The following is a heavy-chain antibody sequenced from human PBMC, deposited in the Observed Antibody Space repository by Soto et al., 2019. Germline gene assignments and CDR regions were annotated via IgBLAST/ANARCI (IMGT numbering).Heavy chain of an antibody. D-gene: IGHD3-22*01. CDR3: ARTSYYYDSSGYCDY. J-gene: IGHJ4*02. Sequence: QVQLVQSGGEVKMPGSSVKVSCKASGGTFSSYAISWVRQAPGQGLEWMGGIIPIFGTANYAQKFQGRVTITADESTSTAYMELSSLRSEDTAVYYCARTSYYYDSSGYCDYWGQGTLVTVSS. V-gene: IGHV1-69*01. CDR2: IIPIFGTA. CDR1: GGTFSSYA.